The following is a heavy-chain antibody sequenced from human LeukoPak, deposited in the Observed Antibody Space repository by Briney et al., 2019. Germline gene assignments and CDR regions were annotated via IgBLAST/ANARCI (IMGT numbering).Heavy chain of an antibody. CDR2: IRYDGSNK. V-gene: IGHV3-30*02. Sequence: GGSLRLSCAASGFTFSSYWMSWVRQAPGKGLEWVAFIRYDGSNKYYADSVKGRFTISRDNSKNTLYLQMNSLRAEDTAVYYCAILGGYSYGGRYFDYWGQGTLVTVSS. CDR1: GFTFSSYW. D-gene: IGHD5-18*01. J-gene: IGHJ4*02. CDR3: AILGGYSYGGRYFDY.